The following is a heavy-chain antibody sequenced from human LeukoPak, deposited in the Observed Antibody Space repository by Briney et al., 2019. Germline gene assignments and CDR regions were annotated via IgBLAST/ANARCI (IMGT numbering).Heavy chain of an antibody. D-gene: IGHD3-22*01. CDR3: TTDPHPAIYYYDSSGYYSDY. CDR2: IKSKTDGGIT. Sequence: PGGSLRLSCAASGFTFSNAWMSWVRQAPGKGLEWVGRIKSKTDGGITDYAAPVKGRFTISRDDSKNTLYLQMNSLKTEDTAVYYCTTDPHPAIYYYDSSGYYSDYWGQGTLVTVSS. CDR1: GFTFSNAW. V-gene: IGHV3-15*01. J-gene: IGHJ4*02.